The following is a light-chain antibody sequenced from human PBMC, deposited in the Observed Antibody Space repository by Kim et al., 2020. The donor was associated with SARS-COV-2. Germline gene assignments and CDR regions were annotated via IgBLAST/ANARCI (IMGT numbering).Light chain of an antibody. CDR3: QSYDSSLSGVV. CDR2: GNS. Sequence: QRVTISCTGSSSNIGAGYHVHWYQQLPGIAPKLLIYGNSDRPSGVPDRFSGSKSGTSASLAITGLQAEDEADYYCQSYDSSLSGVVFGGGTQLTVL. V-gene: IGLV1-40*01. J-gene: IGLJ2*01. CDR1: SSNIGAGYH.